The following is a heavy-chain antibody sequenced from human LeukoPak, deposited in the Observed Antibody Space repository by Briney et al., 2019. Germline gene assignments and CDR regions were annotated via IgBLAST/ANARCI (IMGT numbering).Heavy chain of an antibody. CDR1: GDSISSYY. CDR2: IYYSGST. D-gene: IGHD3-16*02. J-gene: IGHJ5*02. CDR3: ARGIERSMNWFDP. Sequence: SETLSLTCTVSGDSISSYYWSWIRQPPGKGLEWIGYIYYSGSTNYNPSLKSRVTISVDTSKNQFSLKLSSVTAADTAVYYCARGIERSMNWFDPWGQGTLVTVSS. V-gene: IGHV4-59*01.